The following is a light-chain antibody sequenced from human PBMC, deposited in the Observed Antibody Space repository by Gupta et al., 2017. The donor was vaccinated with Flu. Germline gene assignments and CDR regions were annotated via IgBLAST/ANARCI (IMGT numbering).Light chain of an antibody. Sequence: QSVLTQPPSASGTPGPRVTISCSGSSSNIGNNPVNWYQQFPGTAPKLLIYSNSQRPSGVPDRFSASKSDTSASLAIGGLQADDEADFYCASWDDSLNSPVFGEGTKLTVL. CDR2: SNS. J-gene: IGLJ2*01. CDR1: SSNIGNNP. CDR3: ASWDDSLNSPV. V-gene: IGLV1-44*01.